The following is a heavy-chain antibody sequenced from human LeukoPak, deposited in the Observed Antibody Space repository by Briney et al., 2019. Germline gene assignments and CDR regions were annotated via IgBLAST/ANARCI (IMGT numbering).Heavy chain of an antibody. V-gene: IGHV4-34*01. CDR2: INHSGST. D-gene: IGHD2-2*01. CDR1: GGSFSGYY. Sequence: SETLSLTCAVYGGSFSGYYWSWIRQPPGKGLEWIGEINHSGSTNYNPSLKSRVTISVDTSKNQFSLKLSSVTAADTAVYYCARGCSSTSCYYGMDVWGQGTTVTVSS. CDR3: ARGCSSTSCYYGMDV. J-gene: IGHJ6*02.